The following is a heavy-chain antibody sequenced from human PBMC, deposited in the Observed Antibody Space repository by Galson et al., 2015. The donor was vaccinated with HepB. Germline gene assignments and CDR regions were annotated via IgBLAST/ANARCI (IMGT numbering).Heavy chain of an antibody. CDR2: ISSGGSYT. CDR3: ASTGYSSTWNDRGGPKYYFDF. V-gene: IGHV3-11*06. J-gene: IGHJ4*02. Sequence: SLRLSCAASGFTFSDYYMSWIRQAPGKGLEWVSYISSGGSYTNYADSVNGRFTISRDNAKNSLFLQMNSLRAEDTAVYYCASTGYSSTWNDRGGPKYYFDFWGQGTLVTVSS. D-gene: IGHD6-13*01. CDR1: GFTFSDYY.